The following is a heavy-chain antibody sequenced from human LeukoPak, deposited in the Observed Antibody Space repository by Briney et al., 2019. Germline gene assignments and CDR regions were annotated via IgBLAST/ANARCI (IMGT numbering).Heavy chain of an antibody. CDR3: ASSRGGAYLAFDY. CDR2: IIPIFGTA. Sequence: SVKVSCMASGGTFSSYAISWVRQAPGQGLEWMGGIIPIFGTANYAQKFQGRVTITADESTSTAYMELSSLRSEDTAVYYCASSRGGAYLAFDYWGQGTLVTVSS. J-gene: IGHJ4*02. D-gene: IGHD2/OR15-2a*01. CDR1: GGTFSSYA. V-gene: IGHV1-69*13.